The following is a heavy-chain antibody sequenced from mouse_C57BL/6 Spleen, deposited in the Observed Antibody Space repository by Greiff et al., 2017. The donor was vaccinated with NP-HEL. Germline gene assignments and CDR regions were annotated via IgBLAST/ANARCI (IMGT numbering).Heavy chain of an antibody. D-gene: IGHD1-1*01. CDR1: GYTFTGYW. Sequence: QVHVKQSGAELMKPGASVKLSCKATGYTFTGYWIEWVKQRPGHGLEWIGEILPGSGSTNYNEKVKGKATFTADTSSNTAYMQLSSRTTEDSAIYYCARRGYGSSYGYWYFDVWGTGTTVTVSS. J-gene: IGHJ1*03. V-gene: IGHV1-9*01. CDR2: ILPGSGST. CDR3: ARRGYGSSYGYWYFDV.